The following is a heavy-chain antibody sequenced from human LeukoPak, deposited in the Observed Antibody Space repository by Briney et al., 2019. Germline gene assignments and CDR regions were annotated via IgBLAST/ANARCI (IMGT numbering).Heavy chain of an antibody. J-gene: IGHJ4*02. CDR2: FDPDDGET. Sequence: ASVKVSCKVSGYTLTELPIHWVRQAPGKGLEGMGGFDPDDGETVYAQMFQGRVTMTEDTSSDTASMELSSLRSEDTAVYYCATGTSGSYYVGIVRPIDYWGQGTLVTVSS. CDR1: GYTLTELP. V-gene: IGHV1-24*01. D-gene: IGHD1-26*01. CDR3: ATGTSGSYYVGIVRPIDY.